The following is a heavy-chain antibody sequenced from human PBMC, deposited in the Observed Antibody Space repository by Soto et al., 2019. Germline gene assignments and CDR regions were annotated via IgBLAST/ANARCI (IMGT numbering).Heavy chain of an antibody. V-gene: IGHV3-30-3*01. CDR3: ARDLEVAVAGA. Sequence: QVQLVESGGGVVKPGRSLRLSCAASGLTFSSYAMHWVRQAPGKGLEWVAVISYDGSNKYYADSVKGRFTISRDNSKNTLYLQMNSLRAEDTAVYYCARDLEVAVAGAWGQGTLVTVSS. J-gene: IGHJ5*02. CDR2: ISYDGSNK. D-gene: IGHD6-19*01. CDR1: GLTFSSYA.